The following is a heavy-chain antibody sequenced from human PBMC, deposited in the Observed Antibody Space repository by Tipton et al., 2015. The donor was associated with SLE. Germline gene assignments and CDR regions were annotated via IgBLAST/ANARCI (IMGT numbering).Heavy chain of an antibody. CDR2: IYHSGTT. V-gene: IGHV4-38-2*02. CDR3: ARLWLRLWDYFDY. CDR1: GFSISSYY. D-gene: IGHD5-12*01. Sequence: TLSLTCTVSGFSISSYYWGWIRQPPGKGLEWLGTIYHSGTTYYNPSLKSRVTISVDTSKNQFSLKLNSVTAADTAVYYCARLWLRLWDYFDYWGQGTLVTVSS. J-gene: IGHJ4*02.